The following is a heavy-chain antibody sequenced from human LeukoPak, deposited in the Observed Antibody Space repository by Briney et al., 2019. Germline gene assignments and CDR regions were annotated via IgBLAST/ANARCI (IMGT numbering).Heavy chain of an antibody. CDR3: ARDYLGY. Sequence: GGSLRLSCAASGFPFSSYSMTWVRQAPGKGLEWVANIKPDGTTKFYVDSVKGRFTISRDNALNSLYLQMNSLRAEDTAVYYCARDYLGYWGQGTLVTVSS. V-gene: IGHV3-7*01. CDR2: IKPDGTTK. J-gene: IGHJ4*02. CDR1: GFPFSSYS.